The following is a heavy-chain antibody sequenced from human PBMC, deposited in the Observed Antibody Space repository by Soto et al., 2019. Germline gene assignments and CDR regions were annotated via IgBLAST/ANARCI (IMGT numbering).Heavy chain of an antibody. CDR1: GGSISSSNW. D-gene: IGHD3-10*01. J-gene: IGHJ5*02. Sequence: QVQLQESGPGLVKPSGTLSLTCAVSGGSISSSNWWSWVRQPPGKGLEWIGEIYHSGSTNYNPSLESRVTIAVDKSKNPFSLKLSSVTAADTAVYYCARDYMVRGVMRWFDPWGQGTLVTVSS. CDR2: IYHSGST. CDR3: ARDYMVRGVMRWFDP. V-gene: IGHV4-4*02.